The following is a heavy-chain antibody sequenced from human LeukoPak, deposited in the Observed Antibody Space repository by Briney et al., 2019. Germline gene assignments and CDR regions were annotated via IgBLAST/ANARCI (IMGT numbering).Heavy chain of an antibody. D-gene: IGHD6-6*01. CDR2: ISYDGSNK. CDR3: ARDRGSSSSWFDP. V-gene: IGHV3-30-3*01. CDR1: GFTFSSYA. J-gene: IGHJ5*02. Sequence: PGGSLRLSCAASGFTFSSYAMHWVRQAPGKGLEWVAVISYDGSNKYYADSVKGRFTISRDNSKNTLYLQMNSLRAEDTAVYYCARDRGSSSSWFDPWGQGTLVTVSS.